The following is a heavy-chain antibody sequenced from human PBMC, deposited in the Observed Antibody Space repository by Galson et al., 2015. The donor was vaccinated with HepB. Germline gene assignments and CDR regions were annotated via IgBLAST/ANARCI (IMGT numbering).Heavy chain of an antibody. CDR3: ARVGDGYNSYYYYMDV. D-gene: IGHD5-24*01. CDR2: ISAYNGNT. V-gene: IGHV1-18*01. Sequence: SVKVSCKASGYTFTSYGISWVRQAPGQGLEWMGWISAYNGNTNYAQKLQGRVTMTTDTSTSTAYMELRSLRSDDTAVYYCARVGDGYNSYYYYMDVWGKGTTVTVSS. J-gene: IGHJ6*03. CDR1: GYTFTSYG.